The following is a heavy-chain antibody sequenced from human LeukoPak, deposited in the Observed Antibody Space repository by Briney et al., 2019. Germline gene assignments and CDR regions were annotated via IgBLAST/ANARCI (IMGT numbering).Heavy chain of an antibody. Sequence: SETLSLTCTVSGVSISGSSYYWGWIRQPPGKGLEWIGSIYYSGSTYYNPSLKSRVTISVDTSKNQFSLKLSSVTAADTAVYYCARTPAALIAAAGDFDYWGQGTLVTVSS. J-gene: IGHJ4*02. CDR1: GVSISGSSYY. V-gene: IGHV4-39*01. CDR3: ARTPAALIAAAGDFDY. CDR2: IYYSGST. D-gene: IGHD6-13*01.